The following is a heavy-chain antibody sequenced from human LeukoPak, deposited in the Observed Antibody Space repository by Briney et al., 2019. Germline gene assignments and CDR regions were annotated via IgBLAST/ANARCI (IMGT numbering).Heavy chain of an antibody. J-gene: IGHJ4*02. Sequence: ASVKVSCKASGYTFTTYNIHWVRQGPGQGLEWMGWITPNSGGTNYAQKFQGRVTMTRDTSISTAYMELSRLRSDDTAAYSCARGRGGGYFDFWGQETLVTVSS. CDR3: ARGRGGGYFDF. CDR1: GYTFTTYN. D-gene: IGHD2-15*01. V-gene: IGHV1-2*02. CDR2: ITPNSGGT.